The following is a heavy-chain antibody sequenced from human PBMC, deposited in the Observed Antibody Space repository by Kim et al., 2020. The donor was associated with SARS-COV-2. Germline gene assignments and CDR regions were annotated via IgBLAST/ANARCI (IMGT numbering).Heavy chain of an antibody. CDR3: ARRGNSGWLFDY. V-gene: IGHV4-39*01. J-gene: IGHJ4*02. D-gene: IGHD6-19*01. CDR2: IYYTGIT. Sequence: SETLSLTCTVSGGSISSSSYYWGWIRQPPGKGLEWIGSIYYTGITYYNPSLKSPVTISVDTSKNQFSLKLSSVTAADTTVYYCARRGNSGWLFDYWGQGT. CDR1: GGSISSSSYY.